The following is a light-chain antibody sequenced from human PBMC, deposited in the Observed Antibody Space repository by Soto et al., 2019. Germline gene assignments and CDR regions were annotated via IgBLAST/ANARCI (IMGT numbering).Light chain of an antibody. J-gene: IGKJ1*01. CDR2: DAS. CDR1: QSISSW. Sequence: DIQMTQSPSTLSASVGDRVTITCRASQSISSWLAWYQQKPGKAPKLLIYDASSLESGVPSRFSGSGSGTEFTLTISSLQPDDFATYYCQQYNSYSSWTFCQGTKVEIK. V-gene: IGKV1-5*01. CDR3: QQYNSYSSWT.